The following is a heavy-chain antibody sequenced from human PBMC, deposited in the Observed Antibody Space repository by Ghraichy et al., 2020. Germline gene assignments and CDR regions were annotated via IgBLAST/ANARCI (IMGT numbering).Heavy chain of an antibody. D-gene: IGHD6-19*01. CDR2: IISIFGTA. CDR1: GGTFSSYA. Sequence: SVKVSCKASGGTFSSYAISWVRQAPGQGLEWMGGIISIFGTANYAQKFQGRVTITADKSTSTAYMELSSLRSEDTAGYYCARYSYSSGWYYFDYWGQGTLVTVSS. J-gene: IGHJ4*02. CDR3: ARYSYSSGWYYFDY. V-gene: IGHV1-69*06.